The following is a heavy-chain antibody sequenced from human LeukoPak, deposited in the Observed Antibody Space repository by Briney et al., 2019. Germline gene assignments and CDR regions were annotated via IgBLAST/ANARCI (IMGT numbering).Heavy chain of an antibody. CDR1: GFTFSTYG. CDR2: IWYDGSNK. J-gene: IGHJ4*02. Sequence: GRSLRLSCAASGFTFSTYGMHWVRQAPGKGLEWVALIWYDGSNKYYADSVKDRFTISRDNYKNTLYLQMNSLRAEDTAVYYCARDQGCTSTDCYSLFFHYWGREPWSPSPQ. V-gene: IGHV3-33*01. D-gene: IGHD2-2*01. CDR3: ARDQGCTSTDCYSLFFHY.